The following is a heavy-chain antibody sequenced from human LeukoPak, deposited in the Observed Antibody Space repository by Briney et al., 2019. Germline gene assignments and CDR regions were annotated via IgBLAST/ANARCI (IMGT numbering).Heavy chain of an antibody. CDR3: ARRGRGYSYGSEDY. V-gene: IGHV4-34*01. CDR1: GGSFSGYY. D-gene: IGHD5-18*01. J-gene: IGHJ4*02. CDR2: INHSGST. Sequence: SETLSLTCAVYGGSFSGYYWSWIRQPPGKGLEWIGEINHSGSTNYNPSLKSRVTISVDTSKNQFSLKLSSVTAADTAVYYCARRGRGYSYGSEDYWGQGTLATVSS.